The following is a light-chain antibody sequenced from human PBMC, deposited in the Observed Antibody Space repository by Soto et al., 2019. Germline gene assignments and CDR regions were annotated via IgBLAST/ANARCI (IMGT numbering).Light chain of an antibody. V-gene: IGKV1-5*03. CDR2: KAS. CDR1: QSISSW. J-gene: IGKJ2*01. CDR3: QQYNSYPMYS. Sequence: DIQMTQSPSTLSASVGDRVTITCRASQSISSWLAWYRQKQGKAPKLLIYKASSLESGVPSRFSGSGSGTEFTLTISSLQPDDFATYYCQQYNSYPMYSFGQGTKLEIK.